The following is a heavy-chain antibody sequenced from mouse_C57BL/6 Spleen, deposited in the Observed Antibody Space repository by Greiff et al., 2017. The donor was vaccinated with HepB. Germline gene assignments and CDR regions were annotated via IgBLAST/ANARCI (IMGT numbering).Heavy chain of an antibody. D-gene: IGHD1-1*01. Sequence: QVQLKESGPELVKPGASVKISCKASGYAFSSSWMNWVKQRPGTGLEWIGRIYPGDGDTNYNGKFKGKATLTADKSSSTSYMQLSSLTSEDSAVYFCARHYYGSSYDYYAMDYWGQGTSVTVSS. CDR3: ARHYYGSSYDYYAMDY. CDR2: IYPGDGDT. J-gene: IGHJ4*01. CDR1: GYAFSSSW. V-gene: IGHV1-82*01.